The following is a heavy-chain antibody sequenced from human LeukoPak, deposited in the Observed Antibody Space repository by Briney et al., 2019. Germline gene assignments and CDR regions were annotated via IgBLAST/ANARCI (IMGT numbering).Heavy chain of an antibody. CDR2: IYDSGST. Sequence: SETLSLTCTVSGGSISSSSYYWGWIRQPPGKGLEWIGSIYDSGSTYYNPSLKSRVTISVDTSKNQFSLKLSSVTAADTAVYYCARQGSGWYYFDYWGQGTLVTVSS. CDR1: GGSISSSSYY. D-gene: IGHD6-19*01. CDR3: ARQGSGWYYFDY. V-gene: IGHV4-39*01. J-gene: IGHJ4*02.